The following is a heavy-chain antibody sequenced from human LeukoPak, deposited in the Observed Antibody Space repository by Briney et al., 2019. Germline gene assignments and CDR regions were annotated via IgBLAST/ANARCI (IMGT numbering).Heavy chain of an antibody. CDR2: FDPEDGET. V-gene: IGHV1-24*01. CDR1: GYTLTELS. D-gene: IGHD3-22*01. J-gene: IGHJ3*02. CDR3: ATVTYYYDSSGFAFDI. Sequence: ASVKVSCKVSGYTLTELSMHWVRQAPGKGLEWMGGFDPEDGETIYAQKFQGRATMTEDTSTDTAYMELSSLRSEDTAVYYCATVTYYYDSSGFAFDIWGQGTMVTVSS.